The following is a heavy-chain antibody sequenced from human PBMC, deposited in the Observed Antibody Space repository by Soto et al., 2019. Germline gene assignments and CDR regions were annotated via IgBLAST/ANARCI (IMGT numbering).Heavy chain of an antibody. Sequence: PGGSLRISCAASGFTFIRYGMHWVRQAPGKGLEWVAVIPYDGSNKYYADSVKGRFTISRDNSKNTLYLQMNSLRVEDTAVYYCAKVDRYYDSSGKGYFDYWGQGILVTVSS. CDR3: AKVDRYYDSSGKGYFDY. J-gene: IGHJ4*02. D-gene: IGHD3-22*01. V-gene: IGHV3-30*18. CDR2: IPYDGSNK. CDR1: GFTFIRYG.